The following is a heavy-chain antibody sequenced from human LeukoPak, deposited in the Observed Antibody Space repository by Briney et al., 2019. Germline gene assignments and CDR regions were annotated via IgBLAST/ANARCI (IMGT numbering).Heavy chain of an antibody. V-gene: IGHV1-46*01. Sequence: ASVKVSCKASGYTFTSYYMHWVRQAPGQGLEWMGIINPSGGSTSYAQKFQGRVTMTRDMSTSTVYMELSSLRSEDTAVYYCARDTGYCSGGSCYSGGVDYWGQGTLVTVS. CDR1: GYTFTSYY. CDR3: ARDTGYCSGGSCYSGGVDY. D-gene: IGHD2-15*01. CDR2: INPSGGST. J-gene: IGHJ4*02.